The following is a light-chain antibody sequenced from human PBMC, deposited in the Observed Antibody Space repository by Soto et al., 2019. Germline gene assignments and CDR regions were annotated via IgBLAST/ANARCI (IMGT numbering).Light chain of an antibody. J-gene: IGKJ5*01. CDR2: DAS. CDR3: QQRSNWPIT. CDR1: QSVSSY. Sequence: EIVMTQAPFTLALSPGERATLSCRASQSVSSYLAWYQQKPGQAPRLLIYDASNRATGIPARFSGSGSGTDFTLTISSLEPEDFAVYYCQQRSNWPITFGQGTRLEI. V-gene: IGKV3-11*01.